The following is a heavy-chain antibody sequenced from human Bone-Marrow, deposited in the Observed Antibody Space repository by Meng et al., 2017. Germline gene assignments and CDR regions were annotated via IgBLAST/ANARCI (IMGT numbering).Heavy chain of an antibody. J-gene: IGHJ4*02. V-gene: IGHV4-39*01. CDR3: ARLDDTGIDY. Sequence: QLQLQESGPGLVKPSETLSLTCTVSGGSISSSFFYWGWVRQPPGKGLEWIGSIYYTGSTYHNPSLKSRVTISIDTSKNQFSLKLSSVTAADTAVYYCARLDDTGIDYWGQGILVTVSS. CDR1: GGSISSSFFY. CDR2: IYYTGST. D-gene: IGHD5-18*01.